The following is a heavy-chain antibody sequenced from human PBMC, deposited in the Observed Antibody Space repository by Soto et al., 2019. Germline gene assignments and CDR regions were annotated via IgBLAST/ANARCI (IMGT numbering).Heavy chain of an antibody. D-gene: IGHD6-19*01. CDR1: GFSLSSTRMA. Sequence: QITLKESGPTLVKPTQTLTLTCTFSGFSLSSTRMAVGWIRQPPGKALEWLALIYWDDVKRYSPFLKSRITITKDTSKNQVVLTMSNMDPVDTARYYCAHIVVAGLGYYFDYWGQGTLVTVSS. CDR2: IYWDDVK. J-gene: IGHJ4*02. CDR3: AHIVVAGLGYYFDY. V-gene: IGHV2-5*02.